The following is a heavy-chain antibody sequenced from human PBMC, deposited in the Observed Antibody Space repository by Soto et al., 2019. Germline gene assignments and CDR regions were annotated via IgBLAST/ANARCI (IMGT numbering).Heavy chain of an antibody. CDR3: AKDVSYEDTTDYYYYMDV. CDR1: GFTFDDYA. J-gene: IGHJ6*03. Sequence: EVQLVESGGGLAQPGRALRLSCATSGFTFDDYAMHWVRQAPGKGLEWVSGISWNSGSKGYADSVKGRFTISRDNAKNSLYLQMNSLRAEDTALYYCAKDVSYEDTTDYYYYMDVWGKGTTVTVSS. D-gene: IGHD4-17*01. V-gene: IGHV3-9*01. CDR2: ISWNSGSK.